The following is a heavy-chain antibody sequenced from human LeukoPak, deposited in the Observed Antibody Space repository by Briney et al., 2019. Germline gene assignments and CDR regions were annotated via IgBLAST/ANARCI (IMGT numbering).Heavy chain of an antibody. J-gene: IGHJ4*02. CDR2: ISGSGGTT. V-gene: IGHV3-23*01. CDR3: AKDDHINDFWSGYSNDYFDY. Sequence: GGSLRLSCAASGFTLSSYAMTWVRQAPGKGLEWVSAISGSGGTTYYADSVKGRFTISRDNSKNTLYLQMNSLRAEDTAVYYCAKDDHINDFWSGYSNDYFDYWGQGTLVTVSS. CDR1: GFTLSSYA. D-gene: IGHD3-3*01.